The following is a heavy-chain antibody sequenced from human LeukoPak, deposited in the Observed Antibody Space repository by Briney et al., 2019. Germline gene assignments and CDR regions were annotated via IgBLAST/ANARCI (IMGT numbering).Heavy chain of an antibody. CDR1: GFPFAGYW. Sequence: GGSQTLSCAASGFPFAGYWMMWVRQAPGKGLEWVANIKQDGSDKYYVDSVKGRFTISRDNAKNSLYLQMNSLRAEDTAVYYCARDRGRGDYWGQGTLVTVSS. J-gene: IGHJ4*02. D-gene: IGHD3-10*01. CDR2: IKQDGSDK. CDR3: ARDRGRGDY. V-gene: IGHV3-7*05.